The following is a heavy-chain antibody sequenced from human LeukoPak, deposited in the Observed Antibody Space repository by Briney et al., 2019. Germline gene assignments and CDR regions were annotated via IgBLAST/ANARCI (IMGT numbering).Heavy chain of an antibody. CDR1: GFTFSSYW. V-gene: IGHV3-74*01. Sequence: PGGSLRLSCAASGFTFSSYWMHWVRRAPGKGLVWVSRINIDGSGTSYADSVKGRFTISRDNAKNTLYLQMNSLRVEDTAVYYCARDPYNWNSNWLDPWGQGTLVTVSS. CDR3: ARDPYNWNSNWLDP. J-gene: IGHJ5*02. CDR2: INIDGSGT. D-gene: IGHD1-20*01.